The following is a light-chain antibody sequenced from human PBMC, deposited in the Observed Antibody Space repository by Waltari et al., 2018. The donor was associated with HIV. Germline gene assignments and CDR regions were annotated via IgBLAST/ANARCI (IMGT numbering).Light chain of an antibody. CDR1: SRDVGGYNY. CDR2: EVS. V-gene: IGLV2-14*01. CDR3: SSYTSSSTRVV. Sequence: QSALTQPASVSGSPGQSITISCTGTSRDVGGYNYVSWYQQHPGKAPKLMIYEVSNRPSGFSNRFSGSKSGNTASLTISGLQAEDEADYYCSSYTSSSTRVVFGGGTKLTVL. J-gene: IGLJ2*01.